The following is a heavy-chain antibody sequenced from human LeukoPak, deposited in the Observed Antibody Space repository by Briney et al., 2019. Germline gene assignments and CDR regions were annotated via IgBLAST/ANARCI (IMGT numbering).Heavy chain of an antibody. CDR2: ITSSGTTM. D-gene: IGHD2-15*01. Sequence: GGSLRLSCAASGFTFNNYAMSWVRQAPGKGLEWVSYITSSGTTMYYADSVKGRFTISRDNAKNSLYLQMNSLRDEDTAVYYCARGCSGGSCYPVDDYWGQGTLVTVSS. CDR3: ARGCSGGSCYPVDDY. CDR1: GFTFNNYA. J-gene: IGHJ4*02. V-gene: IGHV3-48*02.